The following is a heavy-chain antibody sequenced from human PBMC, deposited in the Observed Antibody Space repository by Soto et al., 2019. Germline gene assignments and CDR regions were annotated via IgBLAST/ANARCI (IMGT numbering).Heavy chain of an antibody. CDR3: ASYAYVSIVVASYFDY. V-gene: IGHV3-48*01. Sequence: EVQLVESGGGLVQPGGSLRLSCAASGFTFSSYSMNWVRQAPGKGLEWVSYISSSSSTNYYADSVKGRFTISRDNAKNSLYLQMNSLRAEDTAVYYCASYAYVSIVVASYFDYWGQGTLVTVSS. CDR2: ISSSSSTN. D-gene: IGHD3-16*01. CDR1: GFTFSSYS. J-gene: IGHJ4*02.